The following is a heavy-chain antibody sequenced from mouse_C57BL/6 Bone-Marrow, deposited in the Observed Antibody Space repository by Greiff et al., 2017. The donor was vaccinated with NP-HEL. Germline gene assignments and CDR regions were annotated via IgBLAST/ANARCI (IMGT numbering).Heavy chain of an antibody. Sequence: EVKLVESGGGLVKPGGSLKLSCAASGFTFSSYAMSWVRQTPEKRLEWVATISDGGSYTYYPDNVKGRFTISRDNAKNNLYLQMRHLKSEDTAMYYCARDTIVAWFAYWGQGTLVTVSA. V-gene: IGHV5-4*01. CDR2: ISDGGSYT. CDR1: GFTFSSYA. CDR3: ARDTIVAWFAY. J-gene: IGHJ3*01. D-gene: IGHD2-12*01.